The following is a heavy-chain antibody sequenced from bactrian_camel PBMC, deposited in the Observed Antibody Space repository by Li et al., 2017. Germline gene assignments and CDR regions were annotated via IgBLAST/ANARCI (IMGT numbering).Heavy chain of an antibody. CDR3: AADRWYND. J-gene: IGHJ4*01. V-gene: IGHV3S1*01. CDR1: RYPYSSNC. CDR2: INSGGGVT. Sequence: HVQLVESGGGLVQPGGSLRLSCVASRYPYSSNCMGWFRQAPGKGLEWVSAINSGGGVTYYADSVKGRFTISRDNAKNTLYLQLNSLKTEDTAMYYCAADRWYNDWGQGTQVTVS.